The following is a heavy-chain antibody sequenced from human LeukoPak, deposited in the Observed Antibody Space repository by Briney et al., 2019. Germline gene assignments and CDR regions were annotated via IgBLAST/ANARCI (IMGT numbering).Heavy chain of an antibody. V-gene: IGHV3-30*02. J-gene: IGHJ4*02. CDR1: GFTFSSYG. Sequence: GGSLRLSYAASGFTFSSYGMHWVRQAPGKGLEWVAYIRYDGSNKYYADSVKGRFTISRDNSKNTLYLQMNSLRAEDTAVYYCAKDGCSSTSCYFDYWGQGTLVTVSS. D-gene: IGHD2-2*01. CDR2: IRYDGSNK. CDR3: AKDGCSSTSCYFDY.